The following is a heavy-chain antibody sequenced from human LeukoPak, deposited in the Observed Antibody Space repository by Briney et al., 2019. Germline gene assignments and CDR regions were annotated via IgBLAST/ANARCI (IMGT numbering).Heavy chain of an antibody. Sequence: PGESLRLSCAASGFTFSSYSMIWVRQAPGKGLEWVSSISSSSSYIYYTDSVKGRFTISRDNAKNSLYLQMNSLRAEDTAVYYCARDSGIYYGFDAFDIWGQGTMVTVSS. CDR2: ISSSSSYI. CDR3: ARDSGIYYGFDAFDI. V-gene: IGHV3-21*01. J-gene: IGHJ3*02. D-gene: IGHD1-26*01. CDR1: GFTFSSYS.